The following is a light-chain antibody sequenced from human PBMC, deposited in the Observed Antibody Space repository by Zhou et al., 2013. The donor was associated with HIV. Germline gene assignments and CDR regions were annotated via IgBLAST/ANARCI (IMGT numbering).Light chain of an antibody. CDR3: QQYGSSPWT. CDR2: GAS. V-gene: IGKV3-15*01. Sequence: EIVMTQSPATLSVSPGERATLSCRASQSVRSHLAWYQQKPGQAPRLLIYGASTRATGIPARFSGSGSGTEFTLTINRLEPEDSAVYYCQQYGSSPWTFGQGTKVEIK. CDR1: QSVRSH. J-gene: IGKJ1*01.